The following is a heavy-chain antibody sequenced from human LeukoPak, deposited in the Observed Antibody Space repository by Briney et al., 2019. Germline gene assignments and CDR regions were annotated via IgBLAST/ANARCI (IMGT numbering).Heavy chain of an antibody. J-gene: IGHJ4*02. Sequence: GASLHISCECSGSIFSSYWIGWVRQLPGKGLERRGVIYPGDSHTRYSPSFQGQVTISADKSISTAFLQWSSLEASDTAMYYCARHLSGSYSGYYFDYWGQGTLVTVSS. CDR3: ARHLSGSYSGYYFDY. CDR1: GSIFSSYW. CDR2: IYPGDSHT. V-gene: IGHV5-51*01. D-gene: IGHD1-26*01.